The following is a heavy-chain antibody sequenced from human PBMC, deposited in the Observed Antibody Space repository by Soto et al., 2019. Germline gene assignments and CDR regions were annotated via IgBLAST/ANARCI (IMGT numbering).Heavy chain of an antibody. D-gene: IGHD6-19*01. CDR1: GGSISSYY. V-gene: IGHV4-59*01. J-gene: IGHJ5*02. Sequence: QVQLQESGPGLVKPSETLSLTCTVSGGSISSYYWSWIRQPPGKGLEWIGYIYYSGSTNYNPSLKRQVTISVDTSKNQFSLKLSSVTAADTAVYYCARCVSSGWQGWFDPWGQGTLVTVSS. CDR3: ARCVSSGWQGWFDP. CDR2: IYYSGST.